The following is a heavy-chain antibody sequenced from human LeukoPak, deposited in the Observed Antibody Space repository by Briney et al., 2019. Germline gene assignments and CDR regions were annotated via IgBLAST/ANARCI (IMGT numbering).Heavy chain of an antibody. CDR3: VKDRSTVVNNWFDP. D-gene: IGHD2-21*01. V-gene: IGHV3-23*01. CDR2: ISGSGATT. J-gene: IGHJ5*02. CDR1: GFTFNKNA. Sequence: GGSLRLSCAVSGFTFNKNAMSCVRQAPGKGLEWVSAISGSGATTYYADSVKGRFTISRDNSKNPLYLQLNSLRAEDTAVYYCVKDRSTVVNNWFDPWGQGTLVTVSS.